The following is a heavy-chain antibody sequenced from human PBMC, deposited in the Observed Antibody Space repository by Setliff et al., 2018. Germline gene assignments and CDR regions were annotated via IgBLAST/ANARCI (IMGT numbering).Heavy chain of an antibody. Sequence: SETLSLTCAVYGGSFSTYFWSWIRQPPGKGLEWIEEISHSGSTNYNPSLKSRVTMSVDTSKNQFSLNLNSVTAADTAVYYCVRESRSTWYRRDFWGQGTLVTVSS. V-gene: IGHV4-34*01. CDR1: GGSFSTYF. CDR2: ISHSGST. J-gene: IGHJ4*02. CDR3: VRESRSTWYRRDF. D-gene: IGHD6-13*01.